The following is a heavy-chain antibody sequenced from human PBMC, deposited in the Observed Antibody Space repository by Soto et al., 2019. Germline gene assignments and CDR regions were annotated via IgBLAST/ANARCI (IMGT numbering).Heavy chain of an antibody. CDR3: AKTSRFDS. CDR2: INHSGST. J-gene: IGHJ4*02. CDR1: GGSFSAYY. Sequence: QVQLQQWGAGLLKPSETLSLTCAVYGGSFSAYYWSWIRQPPGKGLVWIGEINHSGSTNYNPSLKSRVTISVDTSKNQFSLKLSSVTAADTAVYYCAKTSRFDSWGQGTLVTVSS. V-gene: IGHV4-34*01. D-gene: IGHD6-6*01.